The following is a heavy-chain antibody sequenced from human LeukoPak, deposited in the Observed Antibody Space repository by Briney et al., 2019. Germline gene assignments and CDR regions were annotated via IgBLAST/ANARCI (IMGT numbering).Heavy chain of an antibody. J-gene: IGHJ4*02. CDR2: ISSGSSTI. CDR1: GFTFSSYS. V-gene: IGHV3-48*01. D-gene: IGHD5-12*01. Sequence: GGSLRLSCAASGFTFSSYSMNWVRQAPGQGLEWVSYISSGSSTIYYADSVKGRFTISRDNAKNSLYLHMNSLRAEDTAVYYCARDPYSGYDLQAFDYWGQGTLVTVSS. CDR3: ARDPYSGYDLQAFDY.